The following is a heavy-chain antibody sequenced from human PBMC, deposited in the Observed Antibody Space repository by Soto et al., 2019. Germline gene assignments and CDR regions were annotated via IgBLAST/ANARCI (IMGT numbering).Heavy chain of an antibody. V-gene: IGHV3-30-3*01. CDR1: GFTFSSYA. CDR3: ARVDPRIAVAGFDAFDI. Sequence: QVQLVESGGGVVQPGRSLRLSCAASGFTFSSYAMHWVRQAPGKGLEWVAVISYDGSNKYYADSVKGRFTISRDNSKNTLYLQMNSLRAEDTAVYYCARVDPRIAVAGFDAFDIWGQGTKVTVSS. J-gene: IGHJ3*02. CDR2: ISYDGSNK. D-gene: IGHD6-19*01.